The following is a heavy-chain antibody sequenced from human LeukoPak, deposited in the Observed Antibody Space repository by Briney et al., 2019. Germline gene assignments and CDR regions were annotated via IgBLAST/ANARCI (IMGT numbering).Heavy chain of an antibody. J-gene: IGHJ3*02. CDR3: AIKLMILWFGPVAFDI. D-gene: IGHD3-10*01. CDR2: INHSGST. CDR1: GWSLKGYY. Sequence: SETLSLTCAVYGWSLKGYYWSWIRQPPGKGLEWIGEINHSGSTNYNPSLKSRVTISVDTSKNQFSLKLSPVTAADTAVYYCAIKLMILWFGPVAFDIWGQGTMVTVSS. V-gene: IGHV4-34*01.